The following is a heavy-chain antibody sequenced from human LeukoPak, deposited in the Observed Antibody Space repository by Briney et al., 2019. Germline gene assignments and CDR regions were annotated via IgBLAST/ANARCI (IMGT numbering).Heavy chain of an antibody. D-gene: IGHD6-19*01. CDR2: ISAGNGNT. J-gene: IGHJ4*02. CDR1: GYTFTNYA. CDR3: ARQVAGTGFDY. Sequence: ASVKVSCKASGYTFTNYAMHWVRQAPGQGLEWMGWISAGNGNTKYSQKFQGRVTITRDTSASIAYMELSSLRSKDTAVYYCARQVAGTGFDYWGQGTLVTVSS. V-gene: IGHV1-3*01.